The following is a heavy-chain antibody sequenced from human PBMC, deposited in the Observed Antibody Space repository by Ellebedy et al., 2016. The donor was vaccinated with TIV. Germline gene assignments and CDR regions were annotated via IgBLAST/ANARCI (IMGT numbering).Heavy chain of an antibody. CDR3: AKSPRGYCTNGVCFMADY. CDR1: GFTVSSNY. CDR2: IYSGGST. J-gene: IGHJ4*02. D-gene: IGHD2-8*01. V-gene: IGHV3-53*01. Sequence: GESLKISCAASGFTVSSNYMSWVRQAPGKGLEWVSVIYSGGSTYYADSVKGRFTISRDNSKNTLYLQMNSLRAEDTAVYYCAKSPRGYCTNGVCFMADYWGQGTLVTVSS.